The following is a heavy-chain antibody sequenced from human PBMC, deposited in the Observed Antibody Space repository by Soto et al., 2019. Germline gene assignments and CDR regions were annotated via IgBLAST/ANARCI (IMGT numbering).Heavy chain of an antibody. D-gene: IGHD2-8*01. CDR2: ISTYTGNT. CDR3: ARSLGYCTNGVCPMDV. J-gene: IGHJ6*02. Sequence: ASVKVSCKTSGYTFTNYDINWVRQAPGQGLEWMGWISTYTGNTNYAQKFQGRVTITRDTSASTAYMELSSLRSEDTAVYYCARSLGYCTNGVCPMDVWGQGTTVTVSS. V-gene: IGHV1-18*01. CDR1: GYTFTNYD.